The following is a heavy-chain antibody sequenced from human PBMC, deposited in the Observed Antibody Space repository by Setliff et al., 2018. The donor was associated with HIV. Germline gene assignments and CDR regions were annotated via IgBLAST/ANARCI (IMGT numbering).Heavy chain of an antibody. CDR1: GGSISSSNYY. Sequence: SETLSLTCTVSGGSISSSNYYWGWIRQPPGKELEWIGSIDYSGSSHYNPSLKSRVTISVDTSKNQFSLKLSYVTAADTAVYHCARDDRCSGGCCYSYWGQGALVTVSS. CDR3: ARDDRCSGGCCYSY. D-gene: IGHD2-15*01. CDR2: IDYSGSS. J-gene: IGHJ4*02. V-gene: IGHV4-39*02.